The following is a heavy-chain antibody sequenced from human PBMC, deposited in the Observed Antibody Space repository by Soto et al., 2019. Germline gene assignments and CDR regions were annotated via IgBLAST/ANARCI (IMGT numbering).Heavy chain of an antibody. D-gene: IGHD3-10*01. CDR3: ATSMGRGGNDY. V-gene: IGHV3-7*05. CDR1: GFTFSDNW. CDR2: IKTDGSEK. J-gene: IGHJ4*02. Sequence: EVQLVESGGGLVQPGGSLRHSCAASGFTFSDNWMSWVRQAPGKGLECVANIKTDGSEKYYVDPVKGRFTISRDNAKNSLYLQMNSLRAEDTAVYYCATSMGRGGNDYWGQGTLVAVSS.